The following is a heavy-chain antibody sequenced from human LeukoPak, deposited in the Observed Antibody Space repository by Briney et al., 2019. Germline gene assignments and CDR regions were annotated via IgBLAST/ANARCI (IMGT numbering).Heavy chain of an antibody. Sequence: GGSLRLSCAASRFTFSSYGMHWVRQAPGKGLEWVAFIRYDGSNKYYADSVKGRFTISRDNSKNTLYLQMNSLRAEDTAVYYCAKDHDIGVAVKEAIYYFDYWGQGTLVTVSS. D-gene: IGHD6-19*01. CDR2: IRYDGSNK. J-gene: IGHJ4*02. CDR1: RFTFSSYG. CDR3: AKDHDIGVAVKEAIYYFDY. V-gene: IGHV3-30*02.